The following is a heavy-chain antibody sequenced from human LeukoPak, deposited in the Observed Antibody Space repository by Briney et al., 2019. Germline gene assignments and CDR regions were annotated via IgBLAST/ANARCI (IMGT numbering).Heavy chain of an antibody. D-gene: IGHD4-23*01. Sequence: GGSLRLSCAASGFTFDDYAMHWVGHAPGKGLEWVSGISWNSGSIGYADSVKGRFTISRDNAKNSLYLQMNSLRAEDTALYYCAKDMRGQGGNAFDYWGQGTLVTVSS. CDR2: ISWNSGSI. J-gene: IGHJ4*02. CDR3: AKDMRGQGGNAFDY. CDR1: GFTFDDYA. V-gene: IGHV3-9*01.